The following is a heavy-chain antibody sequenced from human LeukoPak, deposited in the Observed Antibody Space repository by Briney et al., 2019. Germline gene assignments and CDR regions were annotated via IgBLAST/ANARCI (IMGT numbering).Heavy chain of an antibody. Sequence: GASVKVSCKASGGTFSSYAISWVRQAPGQGLEWMGGIIPIFGTANYAQKFQGRVTITADESTSTAYMELSSLRSEDTAVYYCAIPYCGGDCYSGVYYYGMDVWGQGTTVTVS. CDR1: GGTFSSYA. CDR3: AIPYCGGDCYSGVYYYGMDV. CDR2: IIPIFGTA. J-gene: IGHJ6*02. D-gene: IGHD2-21*02. V-gene: IGHV1-69*13.